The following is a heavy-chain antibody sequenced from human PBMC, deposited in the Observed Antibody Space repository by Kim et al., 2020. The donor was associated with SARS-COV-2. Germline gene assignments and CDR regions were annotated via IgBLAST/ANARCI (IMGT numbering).Heavy chain of an antibody. D-gene: IGHD6-13*01. V-gene: IGHV3-15*01. CDR2: IRSRGSGGTA. J-gene: IGHJ1*01. CDR3: AHVRDPSSWSLQS. Sequence: GGSLRLSCKSSGFDFIPAWMTWVRQAPGKGLEWVGRIRSRGSGGTADYATPVQGRFTISRDDPMNTIYLEMHSLRTEDTALYYCAHVRDPSSWSLQSWG. CDR1: GFDFIPAW.